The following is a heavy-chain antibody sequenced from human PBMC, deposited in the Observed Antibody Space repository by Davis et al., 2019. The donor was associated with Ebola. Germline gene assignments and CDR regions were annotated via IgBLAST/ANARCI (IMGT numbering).Heavy chain of an antibody. V-gene: IGHV3-48*01. Sequence: PGGSLRLSCAASGFTFSSYSMNWVRQAPGKGLEWVSYISSSSSTIYYADSVKGRFTISRDNAKNSLYLQMNSLKTEDTAVYYCTRGAEGYCSGGSCYSGFGYYYYGMDVWGQGTTVTVSS. CDR1: GFTFSSYS. D-gene: IGHD2-15*01. CDR2: ISSSSSTI. CDR3: TRGAEGYCSGGSCYSGFGYYYYGMDV. J-gene: IGHJ6*02.